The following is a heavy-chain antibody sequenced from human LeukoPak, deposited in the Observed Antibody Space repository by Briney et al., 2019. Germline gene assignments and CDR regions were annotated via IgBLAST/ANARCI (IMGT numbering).Heavy chain of an antibody. CDR3: ASLPAAIAFDI. CDR2: INSNSGGT. CDR1: GYTFTGYY. D-gene: IGHD2-2*02. J-gene: IGHJ3*02. Sequence: ASVKVSCKASGYTFTGYYMHWVRQAPGQGLEWMGWINSNSGGTNYAQKFQGRVTMTRDTSISTAYMELSRLRSDDTAVYYCASLPAAIAFDIWGQGTMVTVSS. V-gene: IGHV1-2*02.